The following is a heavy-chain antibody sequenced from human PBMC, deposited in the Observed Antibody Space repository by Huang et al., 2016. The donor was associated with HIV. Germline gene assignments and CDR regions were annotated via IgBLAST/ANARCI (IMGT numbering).Heavy chain of an antibody. Sequence: QLQLQESGPGLVKPSETLSLTCTVSGGSISSSSYYWGWIRQPPGKGLEWLGSIYYSGSTYSNPSLKSRVTISVDTSKNQFSLKLSSVTAADTAVYYCARVGYCTNGVCYKGYYYYYMDVWGKGTTVTVSS. CDR2: IYYSGST. J-gene: IGHJ6*03. CDR1: GGSISSSSYY. V-gene: IGHV4-39*01. D-gene: IGHD2-8*01. CDR3: ARVGYCTNGVCYKGYYYYYMDV.